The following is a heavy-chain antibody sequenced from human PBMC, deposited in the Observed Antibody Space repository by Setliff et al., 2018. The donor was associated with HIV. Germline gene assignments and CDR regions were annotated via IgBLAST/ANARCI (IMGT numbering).Heavy chain of an antibody. D-gene: IGHD3-22*01. CDR3: VRGVTRDISGYYRDEYFQH. J-gene: IGHJ1*01. Sequence: ASVKVSCKASGYRFNTYGVSWVRQAPGQGLEWMGWISPYNGDTRFAQSLQGRVTLTTDTSTNTAYMEMRTLRSDDTAVYYCVRGVTRDISGYYRDEYFQHWGQGTPVTV. V-gene: IGHV1-18*01. CDR1: GYRFNTYG. CDR2: ISPYNGDT.